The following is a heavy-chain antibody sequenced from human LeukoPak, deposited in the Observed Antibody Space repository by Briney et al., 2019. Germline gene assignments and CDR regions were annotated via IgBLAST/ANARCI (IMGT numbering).Heavy chain of an antibody. CDR3: ARVYSGLRDY. CDR1: GYTFTSYD. V-gene: IGHV1-8*01. J-gene: IGHJ4*02. Sequence: ASVKVSCKASGYTFTSYDINWVRQATGQGLEWMGWMNLNSGNTGYAQKFQGRGTMTRNTAISTAYMELRSLRSEDTAVYYCARVYSGLRDYWGQGTLATVSS. CDR2: MNLNSGNT. D-gene: IGHD5-12*01.